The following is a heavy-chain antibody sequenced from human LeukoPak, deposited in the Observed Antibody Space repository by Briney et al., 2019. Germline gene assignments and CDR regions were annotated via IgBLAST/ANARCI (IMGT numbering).Heavy chain of an antibody. V-gene: IGHV1-46*01. Sequence: ASVKVSYKASGYTFTRYYMHWVRQAPGQGLEWMGIINPSGGSTSYAQRFQGRVTMTRDTSTSTVYMELSSLRSEDTAVYYCAREIGPIQLHLWGSAFDYWGQGTLVTVSS. CDR3: AREIGPIQLHLWGSAFDY. CDR1: GYTFTRYY. J-gene: IGHJ4*02. D-gene: IGHD5-18*01. CDR2: INPSGGST.